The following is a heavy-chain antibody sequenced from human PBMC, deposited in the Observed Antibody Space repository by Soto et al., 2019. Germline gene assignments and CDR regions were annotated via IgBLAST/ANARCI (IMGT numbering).Heavy chain of an antibody. CDR2: ISGSGGST. J-gene: IGHJ4*02. CDR3: AKGIWAVTTYYFDY. V-gene: IGHV3-23*04. D-gene: IGHD4-17*01. CDR1: GFTFSSYA. Sequence: VQLVESGGGVVQPGRSLRLSCAASGFTFSSYAMHWVRQAPGKGLEWVSAISGSGGSTYYADSVKGRFTISRDNSKNTLYLQMNSLRAEDTAVYYCAKGIWAVTTYYFDYWGQGTLVTVSS.